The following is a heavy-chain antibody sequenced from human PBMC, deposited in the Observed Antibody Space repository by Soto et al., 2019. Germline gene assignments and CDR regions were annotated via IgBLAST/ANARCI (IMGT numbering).Heavy chain of an antibody. CDR3: ARYNWNDVYYYYGMDV. V-gene: IGHV4-61*01. CDR2: IYYSGST. D-gene: IGHD1-1*01. Sequence: SETLSLTCTVSGGSISSSSYYWSWIRQPPGKGLEWIGYIYYSGSTNYNPSLKSRVTISVDTSKNQFSLKLSSVTAADTAVYYCARYNWNDVYYYYGMDVWGQGTTVTVSS. J-gene: IGHJ6*02. CDR1: GGSISSSSYY.